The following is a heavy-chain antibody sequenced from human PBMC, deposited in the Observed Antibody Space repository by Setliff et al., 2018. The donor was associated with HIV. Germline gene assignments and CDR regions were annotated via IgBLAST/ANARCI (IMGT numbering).Heavy chain of an antibody. CDR3: ARGNNDLESFDY. CDR2: VHSSGST. Sequence: PSETLSLTCTVSGSSVTNNYWSWIRQAPGKGLEWLGYVHSSGSTNYNPSLKSRVTMSVDTSKNQLSLKVASVTAADTALYFCARGNNDLESFDYWGQGALVTVS. V-gene: IGHV4-59*02. J-gene: IGHJ4*02. CDR1: GSSVTNNY. D-gene: IGHD3-3*01.